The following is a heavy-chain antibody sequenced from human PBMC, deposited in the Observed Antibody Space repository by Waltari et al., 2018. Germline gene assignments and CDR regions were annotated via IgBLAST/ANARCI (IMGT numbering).Heavy chain of an antibody. V-gene: IGHV3-9*01. Sequence: EVQLVESGGGLVQPGRSLRLSCAASGFTFDDYAMHWVRQATGKGLEWVSGNSWDCGSIGYAESDKGRFTMSRDNAHNSLYVQMNSLRAEGTALYSCAKDGRIAAAGTGFDYWGQGTLVTGSS. D-gene: IGHD6-13*01. J-gene: IGHJ4*02. CDR3: AKDGRIAAAGTGFDY. CDR2: NSWDCGSI. CDR1: GFTFDDYA.